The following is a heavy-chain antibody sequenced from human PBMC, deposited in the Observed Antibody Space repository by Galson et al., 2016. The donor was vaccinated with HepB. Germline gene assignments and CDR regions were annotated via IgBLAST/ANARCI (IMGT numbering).Heavy chain of an antibody. Sequence: SLRLSCAASGFTFSTYSMNWVRQAPGKGLEWVSYISSSSNTIDYAASVKGRFTISRDNAKNSLYLQMNSLRDEDTAIYYGARGLEWGLPNNWFDAWGQGTLVTVSS. V-gene: IGHV3-48*02. D-gene: IGHD1-26*01. CDR1: GFTFSTYS. CDR3: ARGLEWGLPNNWFDA. J-gene: IGHJ5*02. CDR2: ISSSSNTI.